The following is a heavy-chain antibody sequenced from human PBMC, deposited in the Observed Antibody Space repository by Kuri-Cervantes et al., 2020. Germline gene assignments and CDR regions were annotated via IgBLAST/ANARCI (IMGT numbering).Heavy chain of an antibody. CDR1: GFTFDDYA. V-gene: IGHV3-9*01. D-gene: IGHD1-14*01. CDR2: ISWNSGSI. Sequence: SLKISCAASGFTFDDYAMHWVRQAPGRGLEWVSGISWNSGSIGYADSVKGRATISRENSQNTLYLQMNSLGAEDTAVYYCAREVYGRTGAIDYWGQGTLVTVSS. J-gene: IGHJ4*02. CDR3: AREVYGRTGAIDY.